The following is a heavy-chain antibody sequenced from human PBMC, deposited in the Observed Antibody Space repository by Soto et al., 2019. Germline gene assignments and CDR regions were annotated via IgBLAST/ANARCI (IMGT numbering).Heavy chain of an antibody. V-gene: IGHV1-18*01. D-gene: IGHD3-10*01. CDR2: ISAYNGNT. J-gene: IGHJ4*02. CDR1: GYTFTSYG. CDR3: AGNSERYYYVSGSELDY. Sequence: QVQLVQSGAEVKKPGASVKVSCKASGYTFTSYGISWVRQAPGQGLEWMGWISAYNGNTNYAQKLQGRATLTTDTSTSTAYMELRSLRSADTAVYYCAGNSERYYYVSGSELDYWGQGTLVTVSP.